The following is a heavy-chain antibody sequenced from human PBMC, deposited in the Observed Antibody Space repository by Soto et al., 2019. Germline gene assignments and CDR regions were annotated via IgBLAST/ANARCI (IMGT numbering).Heavy chain of an antibody. D-gene: IGHD1-26*01. CDR1: GASFSGYY. V-gene: IGHV4-34*01. Sequence: ETLSLTCAVYGASFSGYYWSWIRQPPGKGLEWIGEINHSGSTNYNPSLKSRVTISVDTSKNQFSLNLSSVTAADTAVYYCARGPRYSGRPVDSWGQGTLVTVSS. CDR2: INHSGST. J-gene: IGHJ4*02. CDR3: ARGPRYSGRPVDS.